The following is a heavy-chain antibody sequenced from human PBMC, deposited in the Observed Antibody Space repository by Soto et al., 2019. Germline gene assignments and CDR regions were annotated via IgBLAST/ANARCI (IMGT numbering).Heavy chain of an antibody. CDR3: ARTRIMYFDY. CDR1: GGSMNTGSYF. Sequence: QVQLQESGPGLVRPSASLARTCNISGGSMNTGSYFWSWIRQPPGKGLEWIGYVFRSGSSNYSPSFKSRLTISIDTFKKQFSLMLNSVTAAETTVSFIARTRIMYFDYCGPGALVTVSS. D-gene: IGHD2-15*01. V-gene: IGHV4-61*01. J-gene: IGHJ4*02. CDR2: VFRSGSS.